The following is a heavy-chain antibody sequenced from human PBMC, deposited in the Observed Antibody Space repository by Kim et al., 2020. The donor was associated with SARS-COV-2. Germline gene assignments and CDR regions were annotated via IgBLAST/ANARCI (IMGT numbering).Heavy chain of an antibody. CDR3: ARQQARITIFGVVIAYFDY. Sequence: SETLSLTRTVSGGSISSSSYYWGWIRQPPGKGLEWIGSIYYSGSTYYNPSLKSRVTISVDTSKNQFSLKLSSVTAADTAVYYCARQQARITIFGVVIAYFDYWGQGTLVTVSS. J-gene: IGHJ4*02. D-gene: IGHD3-3*01. CDR1: GGSISSSSYY. V-gene: IGHV4-39*01. CDR2: IYYSGST.